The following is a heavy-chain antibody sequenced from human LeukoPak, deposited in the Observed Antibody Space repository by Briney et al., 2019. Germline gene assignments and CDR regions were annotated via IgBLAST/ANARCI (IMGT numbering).Heavy chain of an antibody. V-gene: IGHV3-48*03. J-gene: IGHJ5*02. CDR2: ISSSGSTI. D-gene: IGHD3-22*01. Sequence: GGSLRLSCAASGFTFSSYEMNWVRQAPGKGLEWVSYISSSGSTIYYADSVKGRFTISRDNAKNSLYLQMNSLRAKDTAVYYCARDSSGYFHWFDPWGQGTLVTVSS. CDR1: GFTFSSYE. CDR3: ARDSSGYFHWFDP.